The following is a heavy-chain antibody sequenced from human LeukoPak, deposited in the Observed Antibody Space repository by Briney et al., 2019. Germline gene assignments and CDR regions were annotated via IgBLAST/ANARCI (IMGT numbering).Heavy chain of an antibody. CDR1: GYSISSGYY. D-gene: IGHD1-7*01. Sequence: SETLSLTCTVSGYSISSGYYWGWIRQPPGKGLEWIGSIHHSGSTYYNPSLKSRVTISVDTSKNQFSLKLSSVTAADTAVYYCARVYNWNSSGLGAPRDWGRGTLVTVSS. CDR3: ARVYNWNSSGLGAPRD. J-gene: IGHJ4*02. V-gene: IGHV4-38-2*02. CDR2: IHHSGST.